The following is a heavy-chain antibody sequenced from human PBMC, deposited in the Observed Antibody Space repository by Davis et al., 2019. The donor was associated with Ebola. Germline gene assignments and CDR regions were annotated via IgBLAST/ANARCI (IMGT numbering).Heavy chain of an antibody. CDR2: INQDGNVK. J-gene: IGHJ6*02. CDR1: GFSFSTYL. Sequence: GGSLRLSCAASGFSFSTYLMTWVRQAPGKGLEWVANINQDGNVKTYVDSVKGRFTISRDNAKNSLFLEMNALRADDTAVYYCATQDFYYYGMDVWGQGTTVTVSS. CDR3: ATQDFYYYGMDV. V-gene: IGHV3-7*01.